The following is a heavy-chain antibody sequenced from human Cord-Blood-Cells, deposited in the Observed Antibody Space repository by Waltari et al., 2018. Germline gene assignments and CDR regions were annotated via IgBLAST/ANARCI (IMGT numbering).Heavy chain of an antibody. V-gene: IGHV4-38-2*01. J-gene: IGHJ3*02. CDR1: GYSISSGSY. Sequence: QVQLQESGPGLVKPSETLSLTCAVSGYSISSGSYWGWIRQPPGKWLEWIGSIYHSGSTYYNPSLKSRVTISVDTSKNQFSLKLSSVTAADTAVYYCASERGYYGSGSYDAFDIWGQGTMVTVSS. D-gene: IGHD3-10*01. CDR3: ASERGYYGSGSYDAFDI. CDR2: IYHSGST.